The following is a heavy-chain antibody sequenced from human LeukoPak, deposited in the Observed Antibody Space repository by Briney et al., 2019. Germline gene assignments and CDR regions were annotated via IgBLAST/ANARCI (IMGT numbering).Heavy chain of an antibody. J-gene: IGHJ3*02. Sequence: SVKVSCKASGGSFTFTSHAISWVRQAPGQGLEWMGGIIPIYGSATYAQKFQGRVTITPDESTRTVYMELSSLRPEDSAVHYCAGFFYDNSGDAFDIWGQGTMVTVSS. D-gene: IGHD3-22*01. V-gene: IGHV1-69*13. CDR1: GGSFTFTSHA. CDR2: IIPIYGSA. CDR3: AGFFYDNSGDAFDI.